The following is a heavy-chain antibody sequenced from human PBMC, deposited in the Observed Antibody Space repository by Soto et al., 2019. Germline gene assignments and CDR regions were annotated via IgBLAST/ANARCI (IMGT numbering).Heavy chain of an antibody. V-gene: IGHV4-59*08. CDR3: ARLGGYYQALDS. CDR1: GGSINNYY. D-gene: IGHD3-22*01. Sequence: PSETLSLTCTVSGGSINNYYWSWIRQPPGKGLEFIGYIYYAGSTNYNPSLKSRVTISVDTSKNQFSLKLTSVTAADTAVYYCARLGGYYQALDSWGQGTLVTVS. CDR2: IYYAGST. J-gene: IGHJ4*02.